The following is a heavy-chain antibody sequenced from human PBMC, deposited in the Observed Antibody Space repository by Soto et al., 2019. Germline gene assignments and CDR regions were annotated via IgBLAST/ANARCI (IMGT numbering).Heavy chain of an antibody. V-gene: IGHV3-23*01. J-gene: IGHJ4*02. CDR1: GFTFSSYA. CDR2: ISGSGGST. D-gene: IGHD3-16*01. CDR3: AKDLLRQNHLFDY. Sequence: GGPLRLSCAPSGFTFSSYAMSWVRQAPGKGLEWVSAISGSGGSTYYADSVKGRFTISRDNSKNTLYLQMNSLRAEDTAVYYCAKDLLRQNHLFDYWGQGTLVTVSS.